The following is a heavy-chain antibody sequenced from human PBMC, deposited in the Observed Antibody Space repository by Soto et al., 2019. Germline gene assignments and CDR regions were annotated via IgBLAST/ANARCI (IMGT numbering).Heavy chain of an antibody. V-gene: IGHV3-33*01. CDR1: GFTFRNHG. CDR2: IWYDGSDK. Sequence: PGGSLRLSCEAAGFTFRNHGMHWVRQAPGKGLEWVAVIWYDGSDKYYADSVKGRFTISRDNSKNTLYLQMNSLRVEDTAVYYCARDIASRRLDYLGQGTLVTVSS. J-gene: IGHJ4*02. D-gene: IGHD6-6*01. CDR3: ARDIASRRLDY.